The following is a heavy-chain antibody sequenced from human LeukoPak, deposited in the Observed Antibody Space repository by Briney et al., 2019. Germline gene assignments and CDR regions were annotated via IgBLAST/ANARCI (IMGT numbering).Heavy chain of an antibody. CDR2: IYYSGST. J-gene: IGHJ5*02. D-gene: IGHD3-10*01. CDR3: ARGRGWSGESTFDP. V-gene: IGHV4-59*12. Sequence: SETLSLTCTVSGGSISSYYWSWIRQPPGKGLEWIGYIYYSGSTNYNPSLKSRVTISVDTSKNQFSLKLSSVTAADTAVYYCARGRGWSGESTFDPWGQGTLVTVSS. CDR1: GGSISSYY.